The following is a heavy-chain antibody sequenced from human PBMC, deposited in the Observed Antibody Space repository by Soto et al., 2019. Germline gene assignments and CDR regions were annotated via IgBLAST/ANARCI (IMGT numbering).Heavy chain of an antibody. V-gene: IGHV1-18*01. CDR1: GYTFTSYG. CDR3: ARGHIVLIVNARGGDAFDI. Sequence: ASVKVSCKASGYTFTSYGISWVRQAPGQGLEWMGWISAYNGNTNYAQKLQGRVTMTTDTSTSTAYMELRSLRSDDTAVYYCARGHIVLIVNARGGDAFDILGQGTMVTV. J-gene: IGHJ3*02. D-gene: IGHD2-8*01. CDR2: ISAYNGNT.